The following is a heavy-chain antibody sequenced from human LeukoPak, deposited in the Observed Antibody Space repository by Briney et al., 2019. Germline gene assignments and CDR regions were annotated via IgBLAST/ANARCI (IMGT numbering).Heavy chain of an antibody. CDR2: INPNSGGT. J-gene: IGHJ4*02. CDR1: RYTFTGYY. D-gene: IGHD6-19*01. V-gene: IGHV1-2*04. Sequence: GASVKVSCKASRYTFTGYYMHWVRQAPGQGLEWMGWINPNSGGTNYAQKFQGWVTMTRDTSISTAYMELSRLRSDDTAVYYCARSGGGAVAGKDYWGQGTLVTVSS. CDR3: ARSGGGAVAGKDY.